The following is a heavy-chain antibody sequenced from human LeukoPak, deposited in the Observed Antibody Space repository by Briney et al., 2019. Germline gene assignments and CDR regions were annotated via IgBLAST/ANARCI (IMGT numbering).Heavy chain of an antibody. V-gene: IGHV3-30*04. CDR2: ISYDGSNK. J-gene: IGHJ4*02. Sequence: GGSLRLSCAASGFTFSSYAMHWVRQAPGKGLEWVAVISYDGSNKYYADSVKGRFTISRDNSKNTLYLQMNSLRAEDTAVYYCAREVDYWGQGTLVTVPS. CDR3: AREVDY. CDR1: GFTFSSYA.